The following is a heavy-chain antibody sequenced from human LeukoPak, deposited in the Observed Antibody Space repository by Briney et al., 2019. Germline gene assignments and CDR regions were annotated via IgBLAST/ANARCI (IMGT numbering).Heavy chain of an antibody. V-gene: IGHV3-15*01. D-gene: IGHD4-23*01. J-gene: IGHJ4*02. CDR3: TTGDSRLPWYYFDY. CDR1: GFTFSNAW. Sequence: GGSLRLSCAASGFTFSNAWMSWVRQAPGKGLEWVGRIKSKTDGGTTDYAAPVKGRFTISRDDSKNTLNLQMNSLKTEDTAVYYCTTGDSRLPWYYFDYWGQGTLVTVSS. CDR2: IKSKTDGGTT.